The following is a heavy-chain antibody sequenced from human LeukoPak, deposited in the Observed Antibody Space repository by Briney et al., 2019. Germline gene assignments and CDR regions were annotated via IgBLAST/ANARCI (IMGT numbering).Heavy chain of an antibody. CDR2: ISSSSSYI. D-gene: IGHD6-13*01. CDR3: AKDRKSSSSLDY. J-gene: IGHJ4*02. V-gene: IGHV3-21*01. CDR1: GFTFSSYS. Sequence: GSLRLSCAASGFTFSSYSMNWVRQAPGKGLEWVSSISSSSSYIYYADSVKGRFTISRDNSKNTLYLQMNSLRAEDTAVYYCAKDRKSSSSLDYWGQGTLVTVSS.